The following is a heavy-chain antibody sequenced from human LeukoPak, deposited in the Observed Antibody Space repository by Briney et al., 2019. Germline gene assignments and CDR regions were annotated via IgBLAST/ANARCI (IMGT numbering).Heavy chain of an antibody. CDR3: ARDCKGNCQSSYYFDY. CDR2: VSAYNGNT. J-gene: IGHJ4*02. CDR1: GYSFNGYG. Sequence: ATVKVSCKAFGYSFNGYGISWVRQAPGQGLEWMGWVSAYNGNTNYAQKFQGRVTMTTDTSSSTAYMELRSLRSDDTAVYYCARDCKGNCQSSYYFDYWGQGTLVTVSS. D-gene: IGHD4-23*01. V-gene: IGHV1-18*01.